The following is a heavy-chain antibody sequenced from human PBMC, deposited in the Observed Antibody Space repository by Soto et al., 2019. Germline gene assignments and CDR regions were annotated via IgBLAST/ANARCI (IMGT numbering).Heavy chain of an antibody. Sequence: QVQLVQSGAEVKKPGASVKVSCKASGYTFTSYGISWGRQAPGQGLEWMGWISAYNGNTNYAQKLKGRVTMTTDTSTSTAYMELRSLRSDDTAVYYCARDPPTIASAGREDYWGQGTLVTVSS. D-gene: IGHD6-13*01. CDR3: ARDPPTIASAGREDY. CDR2: ISAYNGNT. CDR1: GYTFTSYG. V-gene: IGHV1-18*01. J-gene: IGHJ4*02.